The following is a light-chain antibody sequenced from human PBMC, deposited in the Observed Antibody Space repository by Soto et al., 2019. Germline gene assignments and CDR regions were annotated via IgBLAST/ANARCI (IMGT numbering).Light chain of an antibody. CDR2: GAS. V-gene: IGKV3-15*01. Sequence: EIVMTQSPATLSVSPGERATLSCRASQSVSSNLAWYQQKPGQAPRLLIYGASTRATGIPARFSGSGSGTEFTLTISSLQSEDFAVYCCQQYNNWPPGTSWTFGQGTKVEIK. J-gene: IGKJ1*01. CDR1: QSVSSN. CDR3: QQYNNWPPGTSWT.